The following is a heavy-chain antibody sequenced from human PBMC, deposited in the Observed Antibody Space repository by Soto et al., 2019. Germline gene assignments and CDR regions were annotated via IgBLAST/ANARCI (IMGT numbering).Heavy chain of an antibody. D-gene: IGHD3-22*01. Sequence: PSETLSLTCAVYGGSFSGYYWSWIRQPPGKGLEWIGEINHSGSTNYNPSLKSRVTISVDTSKNQFSLKLSSVTAADTAVYYCARDSPPSLYYDSSGYGRTSYYGMDVWGQGTTVT. CDR2: INHSGST. CDR3: ARDSPPSLYYDSSGYGRTSYYGMDV. J-gene: IGHJ6*02. CDR1: GGSFSGYY. V-gene: IGHV4-34*01.